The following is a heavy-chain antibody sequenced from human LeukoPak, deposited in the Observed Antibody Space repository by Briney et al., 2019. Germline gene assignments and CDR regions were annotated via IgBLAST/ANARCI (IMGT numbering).Heavy chain of an antibody. CDR2: IIPLFGSS. CDR3: ARNHNYTDHYNHMDV. CDR1: GGTYSYFA. J-gene: IGHJ6*03. V-gene: IGHV1-69*06. Sequence: ASVKVSCKASGGTYSYFAISWVRQAPGQGLEWMGGIIPLFGSSNYTHKFQGRVTFSADKSTNTVYMHLNSLRFEDTAVYYCARNHNYTDHYNHMDVWGRGTAITVSS. D-gene: IGHD3-3*01.